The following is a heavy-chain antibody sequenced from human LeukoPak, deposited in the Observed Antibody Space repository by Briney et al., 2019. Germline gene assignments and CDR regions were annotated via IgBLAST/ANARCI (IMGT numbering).Heavy chain of an antibody. CDR2: INGGTQTS. V-gene: IGHV3-23*01. CDR1: GFTVSVYG. Sequence: GGSLRLPCAASGFTVSVYGMSWVRQVPGKGLEWISVINGGTQTSYYADSVNGRFTISRDNSKNTLYLQMNSLRAEDTAVYYCAKGDQVSYFYYMDVWGKGTTVTVSS. CDR3: AKGDQVSYFYYMDV. J-gene: IGHJ6*03.